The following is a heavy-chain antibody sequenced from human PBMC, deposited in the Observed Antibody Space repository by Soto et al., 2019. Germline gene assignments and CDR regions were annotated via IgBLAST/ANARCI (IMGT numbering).Heavy chain of an antibody. Sequence: QVQLQESGPGLVKPSQTLSLTCTVSGDSISSNNNYWSRIRQPPGEGLEWIGFISYSGTTSYSPSLKSRVAIPLDTSKNQFSLSLSSVTAADTAVYYCARGCGYSYGLYPWGQVNLVTVSS. CDR1: GDSISSNNNY. CDR3: ARGCGYSYGLYP. CDR2: ISYSGTT. V-gene: IGHV4-30-4*01. D-gene: IGHD5-18*01. J-gene: IGHJ5*02.